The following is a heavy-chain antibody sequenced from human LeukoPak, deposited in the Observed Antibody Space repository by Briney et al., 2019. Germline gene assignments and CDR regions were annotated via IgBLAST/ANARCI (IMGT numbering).Heavy chain of an antibody. CDR3: TRQYSFGLDC. J-gene: IGHJ4*02. D-gene: IGHD5-18*01. CDR1: GYTFTGYY. Sequence: EASVKVSCKASGYTFTGYYIHWVRQAPGQGLEWMGWINPNSGGTNYAQKFQGRVTMTRDTSISTAYMELSRLTSDDTAVYYCTRQYSFGLDCWGQGALVTVSS. V-gene: IGHV1-2*02. CDR2: INPNSGGT.